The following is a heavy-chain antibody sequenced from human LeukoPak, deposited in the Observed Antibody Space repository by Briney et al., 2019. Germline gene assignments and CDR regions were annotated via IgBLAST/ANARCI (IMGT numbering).Heavy chain of an antibody. V-gene: IGHV3-48*03. CDR3: ARVVGYNDY. Sequence: GGPLRLSCAASGFTFSSYEMNWVRQAPGKGLEWVSYISSSGSTIYYADSVKGRFTISRDNAKNSLYLQMNSLRAEDTAVYYCARVVGYNDYWGQGTLVTFSS. D-gene: IGHD5-24*01. CDR1: GFTFSSYE. J-gene: IGHJ4*02. CDR2: ISSSGSTI.